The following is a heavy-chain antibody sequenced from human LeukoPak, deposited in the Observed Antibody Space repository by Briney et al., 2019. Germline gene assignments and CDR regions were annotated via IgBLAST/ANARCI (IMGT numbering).Heavy chain of an antibody. D-gene: IGHD2-2*01. V-gene: IGHV1-2*02. Sequence: ASVKVSCKASGYTFTAYYMHWVRQAPGQGLEWMGWINPNSGGTNYAQKFQGRVTMTRDTSISTAYMELSRLRSDDTAVYYCARDPIVVVPAAMGGWFDPWGQGTLVTVSS. J-gene: IGHJ5*02. CDR2: INPNSGGT. CDR3: ARDPIVVVPAAMGGWFDP. CDR1: GYTFTAYY.